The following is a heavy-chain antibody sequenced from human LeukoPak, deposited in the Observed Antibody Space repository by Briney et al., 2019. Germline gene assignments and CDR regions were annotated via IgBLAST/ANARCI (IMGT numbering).Heavy chain of an antibody. CDR3: ARDDQPDYYDSSGYYPL. CDR1: GFTFSSYW. CDR2: IKQDGSEK. D-gene: IGHD3-22*01. J-gene: IGHJ4*02. Sequence: GGSLRLSCAASGFTFSSYWMSWVRQAPGKGLEWVANIKQDGSEKYYVDSVKGRFTISRGNAKNSLYLQMNSLRAEDTAVYYCARDDQPDYYDSSGYYPLWGQGTLVTVSS. V-gene: IGHV3-7*01.